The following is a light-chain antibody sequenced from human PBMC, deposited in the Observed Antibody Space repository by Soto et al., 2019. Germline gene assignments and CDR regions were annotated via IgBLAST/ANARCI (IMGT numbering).Light chain of an antibody. CDR2: EVS. J-gene: IGLJ3*02. V-gene: IGLV2-8*01. CDR3: SSSAGGNNWV. Sequence: QSALTQPPSASGSPGQSVTISCTGTSSDVGRYNYVSWYQQHPGKAPKIMIYEVSKRPSGVPDRFSGSKSGNTASLTDSGLQAEDEADYYPSSSAGGNNWVFVKGTKLTVL. CDR1: SSDVGRYNY.